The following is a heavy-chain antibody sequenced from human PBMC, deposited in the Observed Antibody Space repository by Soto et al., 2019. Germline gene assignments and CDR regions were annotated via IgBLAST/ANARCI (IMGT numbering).Heavy chain of an antibody. CDR3: AREGAFWSGYPNWFDP. Sequence: GGSLRLSCAASGFTFSTYWMHWVRQAPGKGLVWVSRINSDGSSTSYADSVKGRFTISRDNAKNTLYLQMNSLRAEDTAVYYCAREGAFWSGYPNWFDPWGQGTLVTVSS. V-gene: IGHV3-74*01. J-gene: IGHJ5*02. D-gene: IGHD3-3*01. CDR2: INSDGSST. CDR1: GFTFSTYW.